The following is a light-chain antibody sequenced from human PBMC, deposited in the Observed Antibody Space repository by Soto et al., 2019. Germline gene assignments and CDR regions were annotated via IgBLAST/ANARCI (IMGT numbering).Light chain of an antibody. J-gene: IGKJ5*01. CDR2: DAS. CDR3: QQRSSWPPIT. V-gene: IGKV3-11*01. Sequence: EIVFTQSPSTLSLSPGERATLSCRASHYISSDLAWYQHKPGQAPRLLIYDASDRAPDIPARFRGTGSGTDFTLTISGLEPEDFAIYYCQQRSSWPPITFGQGTRLEI. CDR1: HYISSD.